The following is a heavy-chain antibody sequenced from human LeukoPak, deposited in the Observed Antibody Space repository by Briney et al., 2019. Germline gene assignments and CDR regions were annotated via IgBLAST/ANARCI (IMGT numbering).Heavy chain of an antibody. CDR2: INPSGGST. CDR3: AREEGLVVPAAGDDY. CDR1: GYTFTSYY. D-gene: IGHD2-2*01. J-gene: IGHJ4*02. Sequence: ASVKVSCKASGYTFTSYYMHWVRQAPGQGLEWMGIINPSGGSTSYAQKFQGRVTMTRDTSTSTVYMELSSLRSEDTAVYYCAREEGLVVPAAGDDYWGQGTLVTVSS. V-gene: IGHV1-46*01.